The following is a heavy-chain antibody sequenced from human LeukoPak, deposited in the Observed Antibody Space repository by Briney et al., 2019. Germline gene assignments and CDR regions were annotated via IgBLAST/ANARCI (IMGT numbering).Heavy chain of an antibody. CDR3: ARDRGGSYDYVWGSYRFDY. Sequence: PGGSLRLSCAASGFTFSSYAMSWVRQAPGKGLEWVSAISGSGGSTYYADSVKGRFTISRDNSKNTLYPQMNSLRAEDTAVYYCARDRGGSYDYVWGSYRFDYWGQGTLVTVSS. CDR1: GFTFSSYA. CDR2: ISGSGGST. J-gene: IGHJ4*02. D-gene: IGHD3-16*02. V-gene: IGHV3-23*01.